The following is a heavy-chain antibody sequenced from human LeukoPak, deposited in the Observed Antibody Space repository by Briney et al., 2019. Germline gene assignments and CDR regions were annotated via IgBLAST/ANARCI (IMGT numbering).Heavy chain of an antibody. CDR3: ARRLTQYDCFDP. V-gene: IGHV6-1*01. CDR2: TYYRSKWYN. D-gene: IGHD2-2*01. J-gene: IGHJ5*02. CDR1: GDSVSSNSAS. Sequence: SQTLSLTCAISGDSVSSNSASWNWIRQSPSRGLEWLGRTYYRSKWYNDYATSVKNRITVNPDTSKNQFSLHLNSVTPEDTAVYYCARRLTQYDCFDPWGQGILVTVSS.